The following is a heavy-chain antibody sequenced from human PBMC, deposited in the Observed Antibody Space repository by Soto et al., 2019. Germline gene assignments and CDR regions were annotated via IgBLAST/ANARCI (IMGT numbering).Heavy chain of an antibody. CDR2: IYYSGST. Sequence: SETLSLTCTVSGGSISSYYWSWIRQPPGKGLEWIGYIYYSGSTNYNPSLKSRVTISVDTSKNQFSLKLSSVTAADTAVYYCARADYGGNGYYYYYGMDVWGQGTTVTVSS. CDR3: ARADYGGNGYYYYYGMDV. CDR1: GGSISSYY. J-gene: IGHJ6*02. D-gene: IGHD4-17*01. V-gene: IGHV4-59*01.